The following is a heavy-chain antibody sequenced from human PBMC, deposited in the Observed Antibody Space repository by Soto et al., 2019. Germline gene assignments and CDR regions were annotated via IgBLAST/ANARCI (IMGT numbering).Heavy chain of an antibody. J-gene: IGHJ4*02. D-gene: IGHD3-10*01. V-gene: IGHV3-23*01. CDR2: ISGGGDTT. CDR1: GCTFNNYA. CDR3: AKGRGGSGSLTPRVDF. Sequence: EVQLLESGGGLVQPGGSLRLSCAASGCTFNNYAMTWVRQAPGKGLEWVSAISGGGDTTSYADSVKGRFTVYRDGSKNTLYLQMSSLRAEDTALYYCAKGRGGSGSLTPRVDFWGQGTLVTVSS.